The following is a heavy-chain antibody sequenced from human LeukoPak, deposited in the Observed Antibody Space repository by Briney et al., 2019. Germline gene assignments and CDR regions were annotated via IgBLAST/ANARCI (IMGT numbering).Heavy chain of an antibody. D-gene: IGHD2-21*02. CDR3: ARDHCGGDCYHSSAGFDP. CDR1: GDSVSNSRVY. CDR2: IYNNGRT. V-gene: IGHV4-39*07. Sequence: PSETLSLTCSVSGDSVSNSRVYWGWIRQTPGEGLEWIGSIYNNGRTYYKSSLESRVTISVDTPKNQFSLKLTSVTAADTAVYYCARDHCGGDCYHSSAGFDPWGQGTLVTVSS. J-gene: IGHJ5*02.